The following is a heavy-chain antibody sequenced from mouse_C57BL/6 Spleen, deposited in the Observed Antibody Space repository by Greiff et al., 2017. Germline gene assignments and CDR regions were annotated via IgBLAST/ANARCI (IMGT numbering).Heavy chain of an antibody. CDR2: INPNNGGT. D-gene: IGHD1-1*02. CDR1: GYTFTDYN. Sequence: EVQLQQSGPELVKPGASVKMSCKASGYTFTDYNMHWVKQSHGKSLEWIGYINPNNGGTSYNQKFKGKATLTVNKSSSTAYMELRSLTSEDSAVYYCARDTDLWSWCAYWGQGTLVTVSA. J-gene: IGHJ3*01. CDR3: ARDTDLWSWCAY. V-gene: IGHV1-22*01.